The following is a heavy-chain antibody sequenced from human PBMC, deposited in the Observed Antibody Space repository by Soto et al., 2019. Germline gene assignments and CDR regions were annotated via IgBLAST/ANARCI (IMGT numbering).Heavy chain of an antibody. J-gene: IGHJ5*02. CDR2: IIPVSNAA. CDR3: AQETYDFHSRDYHEYDT. Sequence: QGQLVQSGAEVKKPGSSVKVSCKASGGSFSSYVISWIRQAPGQGLEWMGGIIPVSNAANYAQRFQDRVTMSVDKSTSTADMALRLLRSEDTAIYYCAQETYDFHSRDYHEYDTWGQGPLVTVSA. D-gene: IGHD3-22*01. V-gene: IGHV1-69*06. CDR1: GGSFSSYV.